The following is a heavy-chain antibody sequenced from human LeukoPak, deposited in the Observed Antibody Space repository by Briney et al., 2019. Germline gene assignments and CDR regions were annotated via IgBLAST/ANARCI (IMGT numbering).Heavy chain of an antibody. J-gene: IGHJ4*02. CDR2: IRYDGSDK. V-gene: IGHV3-30*02. CDR1: GFTFSRYG. CDR3: AKIGAVAGHFDY. Sequence: HPGGSLRLSCAASGFTFSRYGMHWVRQAPGKGLERVAFIRYDGSDKSYADSVKGRFTISRDNSKSTLYLQMNSLRAEDTAMYYCAKIGAVAGHFDYWGQGTLVTVSS. D-gene: IGHD6-19*01.